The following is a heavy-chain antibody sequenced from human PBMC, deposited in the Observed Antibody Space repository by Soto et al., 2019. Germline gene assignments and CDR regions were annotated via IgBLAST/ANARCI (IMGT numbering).Heavy chain of an antibody. CDR2: IWYDGSNK. V-gene: IGHV3-33*01. CDR3: ARGDFKEYYGLGSDYGMDV. CDR1: GFTFSSYG. D-gene: IGHD3-10*01. J-gene: IGHJ6*02. Sequence: QVQLVESGGGVVQPGRSLRLSCAASGFTFSSYGMHWVRQAPGKGLEWVAVIWYDGSNKYYADSVKGRFTISRDNSKNTLDLQKNRLRAEEQGVYFCARGDFKEYYGLGSDYGMDVWGQGTTVTVSS.